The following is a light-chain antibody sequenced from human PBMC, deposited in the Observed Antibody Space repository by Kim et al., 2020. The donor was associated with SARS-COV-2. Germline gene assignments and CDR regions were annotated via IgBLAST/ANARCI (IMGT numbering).Light chain of an antibody. J-gene: IGKJ1*01. CDR3: QQYYTTPRT. CDR2: WAS. Sequence: DIVMTQSPDSLAVSLGERATINCKSSQSVLYSSNNKNYLAWYQQKPGQPPKLLIYWASTRESVVPDRFSGSGSGTDFTLTINSLQAEDVAVYYCQQYYTTPRTFGQGTKVDIK. CDR1: QSVLYSSNNKNY. V-gene: IGKV4-1*01.